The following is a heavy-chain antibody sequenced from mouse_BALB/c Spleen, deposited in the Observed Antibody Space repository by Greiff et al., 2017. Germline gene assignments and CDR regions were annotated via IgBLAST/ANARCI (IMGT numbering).Heavy chain of an antibody. D-gene: IGHD2-4*01. CDR3: ATNYDYEGY. CDR2: ISYSGST. CDR1: GYSITSDYA. Sequence: EVKLVESGPGLVKPSQSLSLTCTVTGYSITSDYAWNWIRQFPGNKLEWMGYISYSGSTSYNPSLKSRISITRDTSKNQFFLQLNSVTTEDTATYYCATNYDYEGYWGQGTTLTVSS. J-gene: IGHJ2*01. V-gene: IGHV3-2*02.